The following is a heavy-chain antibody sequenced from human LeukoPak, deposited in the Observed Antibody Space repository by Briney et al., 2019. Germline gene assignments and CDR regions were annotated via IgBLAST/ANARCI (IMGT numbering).Heavy chain of an antibody. CDR2: IYTSGST. CDR3: ARGASELDIDY. D-gene: IGHD2-2*03. CDR1: GGSISSGSYY. J-gene: IGHJ4*02. Sequence: PSETLSLTCTVSGGSISSGSYYWSWIRQPAGKGLEWIGRIYTSGSTNYNPSLKSRVTISVDTSKNQFSLKLSSVTAADTAVYYCARGASELDIDYWGQGTLVTVSS. V-gene: IGHV4-61*02.